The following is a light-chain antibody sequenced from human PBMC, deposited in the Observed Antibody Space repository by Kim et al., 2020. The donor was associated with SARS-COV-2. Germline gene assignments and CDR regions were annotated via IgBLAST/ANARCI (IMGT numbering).Light chain of an antibody. Sequence: GQSDTISCTETSSDGGGYNYVSWYQQHPGKAPKLMIYDVSKRPSGVPDRFSGSKSGNTASLTISGLQAEDEADYYCCSYAGSYTYVFGTGTKVTVL. J-gene: IGLJ1*01. CDR1: SSDGGGYNY. V-gene: IGLV2-11*01. CDR3: CSYAGSYTYV. CDR2: DVS.